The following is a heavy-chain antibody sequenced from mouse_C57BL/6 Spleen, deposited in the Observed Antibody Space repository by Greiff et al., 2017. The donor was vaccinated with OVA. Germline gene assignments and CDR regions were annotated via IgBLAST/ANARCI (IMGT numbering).Heavy chain of an antibody. V-gene: IGHV1-26*01. CDR3: AKPAWFAY. Sequence: DVKLQESGPELVKPGASVKISCTASGYTFTDYYMNWVKQSPGKSLEWIGDINPNNGGTSYNQKFKGKATLTVDKSSSTAYMELRSLTSEDSAVYYCAKPAWFAYWGQGTLGTVSA. CDR1: GYTFTDYY. J-gene: IGHJ3*01. CDR2: INPNNGGT.